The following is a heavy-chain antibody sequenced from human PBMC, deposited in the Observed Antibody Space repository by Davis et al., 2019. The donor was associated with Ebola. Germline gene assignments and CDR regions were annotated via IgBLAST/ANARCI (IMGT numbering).Heavy chain of an antibody. V-gene: IGHV3-53*04. CDR3: ARIVGATSAFDI. J-gene: IGHJ3*02. Sequence: GESLKISCAASGFTFSSYAMSWVRQAPGKGLEWVSVIYSGGSTYYADSVKGRFTISRHNSKNTLYLQMNSLRAEDTAVYYCARIVGATSAFDIWGQGTMVTVSS. CDR2: IYSGGST. D-gene: IGHD1-26*01. CDR1: GFTFSSYA.